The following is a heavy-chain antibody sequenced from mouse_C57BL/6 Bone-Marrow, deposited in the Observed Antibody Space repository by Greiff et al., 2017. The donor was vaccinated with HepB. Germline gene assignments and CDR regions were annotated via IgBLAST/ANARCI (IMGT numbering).Heavy chain of an antibody. V-gene: IGHV1-80*01. D-gene: IGHD2-5*01. J-gene: IGHJ1*03. CDR2: IYPGDGDT. CDR3: ARGYSNYGWYFDV. CDR1: GYAFRRYW. Sequence: QVQLPQSGAELVQPGASVKISCKASGYAFRRYWLNWVKQRPGKGLEWIGQIYPGDGDTNYNGKFKGKATLTADKSSSTAYMQLSSLTSEDSAVYFCARGYSNYGWYFDVWGTGTTVTVSS.